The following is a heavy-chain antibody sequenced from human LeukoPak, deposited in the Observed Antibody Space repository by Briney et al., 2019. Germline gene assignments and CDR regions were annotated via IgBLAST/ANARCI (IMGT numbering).Heavy chain of an antibody. CDR3: ARVADYYGSGRGYYYMDV. CDR2: IYYSGST. V-gene: IGHV4-31*03. CDR1: GGPISSGGYY. D-gene: IGHD3-10*01. J-gene: IGHJ6*03. Sequence: EPSQTLPLTCTVSGGPISSGGYYWSWIRQHPGKGLEWIGYIYYSGSTYYNPSLKSRVTISVDTSKNQFSLKLSSVTAADTAVYYCARVADYYGSGRGYYYMDVWGKGTTVTVSS.